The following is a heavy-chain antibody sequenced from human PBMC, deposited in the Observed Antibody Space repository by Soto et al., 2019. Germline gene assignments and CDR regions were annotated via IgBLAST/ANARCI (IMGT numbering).Heavy chain of an antibody. CDR2: IWYDGSKK. D-gene: IGHD6-6*01. Sequence: LRLSCAASGFTFSSFGMHWVRQAPGKGLEWVSLIWYDGSKKSYGDSVKGRFTISRDNSKNTLYLQMNSLRAEDTAVYYCGSSSAHYYYGMDVWGQGTAVTVSS. CDR1: GFTFSSFG. J-gene: IGHJ6*02. CDR3: GSSSAHYYYGMDV. V-gene: IGHV3-30*02.